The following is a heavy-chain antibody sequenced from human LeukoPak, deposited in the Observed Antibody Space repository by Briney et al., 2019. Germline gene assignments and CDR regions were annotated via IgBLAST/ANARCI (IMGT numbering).Heavy chain of an antibody. CDR2: ISYDGSDK. J-gene: IGHJ4*02. CDR3: ARRTRSQAWGIDY. V-gene: IGHV3-30*04. D-gene: IGHD3-16*01. CDR1: GFIFSSYA. Sequence: PGGSLRLSCAASGFIFSSYAMHWVRQAPGKGLEWVAVISYDGSDKYCAESVKGRFTFSRDNSNNTLYLQMNSLRAEDTAVYYCARRTRSQAWGIDYWGQGTLVTVSS.